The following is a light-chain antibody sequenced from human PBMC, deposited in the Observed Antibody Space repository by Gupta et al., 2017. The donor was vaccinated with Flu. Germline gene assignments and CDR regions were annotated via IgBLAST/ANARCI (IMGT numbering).Light chain of an antibody. CDR2: EVS. CDR1: SSDIGAYNY. J-gene: IGLJ3*02. CDR3: SSYTGSGTV. V-gene: IGLV2-14*01. Sequence: QSALTQPASVSGSPGQSITISCTGTSSDIGAYNYVSWYQQHPNKAPRLMIYEVSNRPSWVSNRFSGSKSGNTASLTISGLQAEDEADYYCSSYTGSGTVFGGGTKVAVL.